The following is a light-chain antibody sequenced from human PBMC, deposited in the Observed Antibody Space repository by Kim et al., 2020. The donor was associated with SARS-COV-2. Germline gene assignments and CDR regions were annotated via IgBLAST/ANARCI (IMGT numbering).Light chain of an antibody. J-gene: IGLJ3*02. CDR2: VNGDGSH. Sequence: QLVLTQSPSASASLGASVKLTCTLSSGHSTYAIAWHQQQPEKGPRYLMKVNGDGSHSKGDGIPDRFSGSSSGAERYLTISSLQSEDEADYYCQTWDTDIMVFGGGIQLTVL. CDR3: QTWDTDIMV. CDR1: SGHSTYA. V-gene: IGLV4-69*01.